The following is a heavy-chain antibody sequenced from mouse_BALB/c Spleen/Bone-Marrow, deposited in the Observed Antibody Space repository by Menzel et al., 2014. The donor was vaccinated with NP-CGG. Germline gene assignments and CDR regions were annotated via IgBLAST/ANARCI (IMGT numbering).Heavy chain of an antibody. D-gene: IGHD1-1*01. Sequence: EVKVVESGGGLVQPGGSLRLSCATSGFTFTDYYMSWVRQPPGKALEWLGFIRNKANGYTTEYSASVKGRFTISRDNSQSILYLQMNTLRAEDSATYYCARDDYGRVYWGQGTTLTVSS. CDR1: GFTFTDYY. J-gene: IGHJ2*01. V-gene: IGHV7-3*02. CDR3: ARDDYGRVY. CDR2: IRNKANGYTT.